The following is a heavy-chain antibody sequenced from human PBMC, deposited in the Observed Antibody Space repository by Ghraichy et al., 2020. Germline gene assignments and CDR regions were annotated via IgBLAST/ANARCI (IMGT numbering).Heavy chain of an antibody. D-gene: IGHD2-2*02. V-gene: IGHV3-7*01. Sequence: GGSLRLSCAASGFTFSDHWMSWVRQAPGKGLEWVASIKKDGTENSYVDSVKGRFTISRDNAKNSLYLQMNSLRAEDTAVYFCARASGIVVVPAAIYFYYAMDVWGQGTTVTVSS. CDR1: GFTFSDHW. CDR2: IKKDGTEN. CDR3: ARASGIVVVPAAIYFYYAMDV. J-gene: IGHJ6*02.